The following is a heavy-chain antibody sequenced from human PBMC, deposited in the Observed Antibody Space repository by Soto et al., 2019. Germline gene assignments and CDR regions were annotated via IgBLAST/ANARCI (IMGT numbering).Heavy chain of an antibody. V-gene: IGHV1-69*02. CDR1: GGTFSSYT. CDR3: MVTTRAVGSIDY. J-gene: IGHJ4*02. D-gene: IGHD4-17*01. Sequence: QVQLVQSGAEVKKPGSSVKVSCKASGGTFSSYTISWVRQAPGQGLEWMGRIIPILGIANYAQKFQGRVTIPADKSTSTAYMELSSLRSEDTAVYYCMVTTRAVGSIDYWGQGTLVTVSS. CDR2: IIPILGIA.